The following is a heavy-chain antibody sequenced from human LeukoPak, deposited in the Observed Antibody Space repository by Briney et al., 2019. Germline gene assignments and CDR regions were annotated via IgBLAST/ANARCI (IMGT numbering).Heavy chain of an antibody. V-gene: IGHV3-72*01. D-gene: IGHD6-6*01. Sequence: PGGSLRLSCAASGLTFSDHYMDWVRQAPGKGLEWVGRIRNKANSYTTEYAASVKGRFTISRDESKNSLYLQMNSLKTEDTAVYYCARVVDYYFDYWGQGTLVTVSS. CDR1: GLTFSDHY. J-gene: IGHJ4*02. CDR2: IRNKANSYTT. CDR3: ARVVDYYFDY.